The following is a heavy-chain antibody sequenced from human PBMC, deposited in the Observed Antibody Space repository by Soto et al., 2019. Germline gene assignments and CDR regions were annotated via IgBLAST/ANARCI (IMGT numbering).Heavy chain of an antibody. CDR2: IYHSGGT. D-gene: IGHD3-22*01. CDR1: GDSISRGSYS. Sequence: QLQLQESGSGLVKPSQTLSLTCAVYGDSISRGSYSWNWVRQPPGKGLEWIGYIYHSGGTDYNPSLKSRVTITVDSSNNQFSLKLNSVTAADTAVYYCARDSRSGYYLEYWGQGTLVTVSS. J-gene: IGHJ4*02. V-gene: IGHV4-30-2*01. CDR3: ARDSRSGYYLEY.